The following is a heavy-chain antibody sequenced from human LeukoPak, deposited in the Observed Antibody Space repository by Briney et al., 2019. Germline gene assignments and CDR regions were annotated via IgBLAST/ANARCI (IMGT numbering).Heavy chain of an antibody. CDR2: IYSGGST. J-gene: IGHJ3*02. V-gene: IGHV3-53*01. CDR1: GFTVSSNY. Sequence: GGSLRLSCAASGFTVSSNYMSWVRQAPGKGLEWVSVIYSGGSTYYADSVKGRFTITRDNSKNTLYLQMNSLRAEDTAVCYCKWELPLGYDAFDIWGQGTMVTVSS. D-gene: IGHD1-26*01. CDR3: KWELPLGYDAFDI.